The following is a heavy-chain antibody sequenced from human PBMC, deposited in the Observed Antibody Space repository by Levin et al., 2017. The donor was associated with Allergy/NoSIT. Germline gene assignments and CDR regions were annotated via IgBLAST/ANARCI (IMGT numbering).Heavy chain of an antibody. D-gene: IGHD3-10*01. Sequence: PSETLSLTCTVSGGSISSSSYYWGWIRQPPGKGLEWIGSIYYSGSTYYNPSLKSRVTISVDTSKNQFSLKLSSVTAADTAVYYCASNPVLLWVGELSGWFDPWGQGTLVTVSS. CDR2: IYYSGST. V-gene: IGHV4-39*01. J-gene: IGHJ5*02. CDR1: GGSISSSSYY. CDR3: ASNPVLLWVGELSGWFDP.